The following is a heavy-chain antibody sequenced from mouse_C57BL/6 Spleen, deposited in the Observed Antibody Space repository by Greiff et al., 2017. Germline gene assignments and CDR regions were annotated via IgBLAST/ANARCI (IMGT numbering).Heavy chain of an antibody. CDR3: ARGPTTVVAHYYAMDY. V-gene: IGHV1-76*01. Sequence: QVQLQQSGAELVRPGASVKLSCKASGYTFTDYYINWVKQRPGQGLEWIARIYPGSGNTYYNEKFKGKATLTAEKSSSTAYMQLSSLTSEDSAVYFCARGPTTVVAHYYAMDYWGQGTSVTVSS. J-gene: IGHJ4*01. D-gene: IGHD1-1*01. CDR2: IYPGSGNT. CDR1: GYTFTDYY.